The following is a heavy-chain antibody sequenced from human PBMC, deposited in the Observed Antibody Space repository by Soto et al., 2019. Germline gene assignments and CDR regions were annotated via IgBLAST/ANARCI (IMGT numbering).Heavy chain of an antibody. CDR2: IYYSGST. V-gene: IGHV4-61*01. J-gene: IGHJ4*02. CDR3: ARCSSGWSREDY. CDR1: GGSVSSGSYY. Sequence: SETLSLTCTVSGGSVSSGSYYWSWIRQPPGKGLEWIGYIYYSGSTNYNPSLKSRVTISVDTSKNQFSLKLSSVTAADTAVYYCARCSSGWSREDYWGQGTLVTVSS. D-gene: IGHD6-19*01.